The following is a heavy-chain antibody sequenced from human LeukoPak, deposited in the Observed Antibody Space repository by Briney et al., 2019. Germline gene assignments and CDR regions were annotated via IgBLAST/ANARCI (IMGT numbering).Heavy chain of an antibody. J-gene: IGHJ1*01. D-gene: IGHD6-19*01. CDR1: GFTFSSYE. CDR3: ARGATSVADAEYFQH. CDR2: ISSSGSTI. Sequence: GGSLRLSCAASGFTFSSYEMNWVSQARGKGLEWVSYISSSGSTIYYADSVKGRFTISRDNAKNSLYLQMNSLRAEDTAVYYCARGATSVADAEYFQHWGQGTLVTVSS. V-gene: IGHV3-48*03.